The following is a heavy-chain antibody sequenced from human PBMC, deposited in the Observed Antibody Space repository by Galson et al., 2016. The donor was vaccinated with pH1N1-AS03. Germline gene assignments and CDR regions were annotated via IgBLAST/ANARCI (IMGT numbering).Heavy chain of an antibody. CDR2: TYYTSKWNT. CDR3: SRGNWNYGMGGAMDV. Sequence: CAISGDSVSGNTAAWNWVRQSPSRGLEWLGRTYYTSKWNTDYAVSVKGRIIIRPDTSMNQVSLQLSSVIPDDTAVYYCSRGNWNYGMGGAMDVWGRGTTVTVS. V-gene: IGHV6-1*01. J-gene: IGHJ6*02. D-gene: IGHD1-7*01. CDR1: GDSVSGNTAA.